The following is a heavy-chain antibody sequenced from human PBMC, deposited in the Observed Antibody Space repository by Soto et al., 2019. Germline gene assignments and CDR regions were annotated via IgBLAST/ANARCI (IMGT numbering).Heavy chain of an antibody. Sequence: PGESLKISCQGSGYSFTSYWISWVRQMPGKGLEWMGRIDPSDSYTNYSPSFQGHVTISADKSISTAYLQWSSLKASDTAMYYCASKNQLPNYYYYGMDVWGQGTTVTVSS. D-gene: IGHD2-2*01. CDR3: ASKNQLPNYYYYGMDV. V-gene: IGHV5-10-1*01. CDR1: GYSFTSYW. CDR2: IDPSDSYT. J-gene: IGHJ6*02.